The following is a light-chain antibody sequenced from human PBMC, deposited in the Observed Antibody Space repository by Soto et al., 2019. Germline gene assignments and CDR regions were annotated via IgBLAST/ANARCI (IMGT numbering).Light chain of an antibody. CDR3: CSYAGSYV. CDR1: ISDVGSYNL. Sequence: QSVLTQPASVSGSPGQSITISCTGTISDVGSYNLVSWYQQHPGKAPKLMIYEGSKRPSGVSNRFSGSKSGNTASLTISGLHAEDEADYSCCSYAGSYVFGTGTMVTVL. V-gene: IGLV2-23*01. CDR2: EGS. J-gene: IGLJ1*01.